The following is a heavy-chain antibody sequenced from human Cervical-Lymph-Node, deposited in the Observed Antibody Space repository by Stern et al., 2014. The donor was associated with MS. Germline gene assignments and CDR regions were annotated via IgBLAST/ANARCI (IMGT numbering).Heavy chain of an antibody. J-gene: IGHJ4*02. D-gene: IGHD6-19*01. CDR3: ARRRFSSGPSDY. Sequence: EMQLVESGAEVKKPGESLKISCKGSGYNFDSYWIGWVRQMPGKGPEWMGMIYPGDSDTRYSPSFQGQITISADKSNSTAYLQWRSLMASDSAMYYCARRRFSSGPSDYWGQGTLVTVSS. CDR2: IYPGDSDT. V-gene: IGHV5-51*03. CDR1: GYNFDSYW.